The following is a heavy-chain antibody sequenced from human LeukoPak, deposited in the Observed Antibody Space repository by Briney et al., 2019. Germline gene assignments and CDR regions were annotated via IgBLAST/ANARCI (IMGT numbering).Heavy chain of an antibody. CDR2: IMPILGIA. CDR1: GGTFSSYA. Sequence: SVKVSCKASGGTFSSYAISWVRQAPGQGLEWMGRIMPILGIANYAQKFQGRVTITADKSTSTAYMELSSMRSDDTAVYYCARVRTVVVPAVRYYYGMDVWGQGTTVTVSS. V-gene: IGHV1-69*04. CDR3: ARVRTVVVPAVRYYYGMDV. J-gene: IGHJ6*02. D-gene: IGHD2-2*01.